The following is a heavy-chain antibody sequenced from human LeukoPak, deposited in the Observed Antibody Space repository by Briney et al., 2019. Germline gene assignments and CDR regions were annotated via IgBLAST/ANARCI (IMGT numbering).Heavy chain of an antibody. D-gene: IGHD4-17*01. J-gene: IGHJ3*02. Sequence: GGSLRLSCAASGFTFGGSAMRWVRQASGKGLEWVGRIRSKANGYATAYAASVKGRFTISRDDSKNTAYLQMNSLKTEDTAVYYCTRLEIDYGDHMDGFDIWGRGTMVTVSS. CDR1: GFTFGGSA. CDR3: TRLEIDYGDHMDGFDI. V-gene: IGHV3-73*01. CDR2: IRSKANGYAT.